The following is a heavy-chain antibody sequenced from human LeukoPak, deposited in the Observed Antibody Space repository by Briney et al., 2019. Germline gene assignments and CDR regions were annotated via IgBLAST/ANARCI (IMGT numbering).Heavy chain of an antibody. Sequence: PSETLSLTCTVSGGSISSGDYSWSWIRQPPGKGLEWIGYIYYSGSTYYNPSLKSRVTISVDTSKNQFSLKLSSVTAADTAVYYCARDLTTMVRGVPTAATDYWGQGTLVTVSS. CDR3: ARDLTTMVRGVPTAATDY. CDR1: GGSISSGDYS. V-gene: IGHV4-30-4*08. D-gene: IGHD3-10*01. CDR2: IYYSGST. J-gene: IGHJ4*02.